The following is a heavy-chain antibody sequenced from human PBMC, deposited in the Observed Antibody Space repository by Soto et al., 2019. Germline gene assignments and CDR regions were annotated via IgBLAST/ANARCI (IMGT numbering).Heavy chain of an antibody. V-gene: IGHV3-48*02. J-gene: IGHJ6*02. CDR2: ISSSSSTI. CDR1: GFTFSSYS. CDR3: ARDRASFWSGYYTVYYGMDV. D-gene: IGHD3-3*01. Sequence: PWGCLRLSCAASGFTFSSYSMNWVRQAPGKGLEWVSYISSSSSTIYYADSVKGRFTISRDNAKNSLYLQMNSLRDEDTAVYYCARDRASFWSGYYTVYYGMDVWGQGTTVTVSS.